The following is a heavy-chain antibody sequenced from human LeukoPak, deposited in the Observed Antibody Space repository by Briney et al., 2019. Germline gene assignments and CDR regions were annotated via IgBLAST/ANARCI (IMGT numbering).Heavy chain of an antibody. D-gene: IGHD3-10*01. CDR2: ISYSGST. CDR3: ARGRLGGSGSYYNVLDY. Sequence: PSETLSLTCTVSGGSISSYYWSWIRQPPGKGLEWIGYISYSGSTNYNPSLKSRVTISLDTSRNQFSLKLSSVTAADTAVYYCARGRLGGSGSYYNVLDYWGQGGLVSVSS. V-gene: IGHV4-59*01. CDR1: GGSISSYY. J-gene: IGHJ4*02.